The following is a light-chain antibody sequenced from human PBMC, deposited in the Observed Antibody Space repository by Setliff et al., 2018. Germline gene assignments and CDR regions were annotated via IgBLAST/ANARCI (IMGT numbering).Light chain of an antibody. CDR1: SSDVGSYDL. CDR3: NAYASDTTYV. CDR2: GVS. V-gene: IGLV2-14*03. J-gene: IGLJ1*01. Sequence: QSALPQPASVSGSPGQSITISCSGTSSDVGSYDLVSWYQQHPGKAPKLIIYGVSDRPSGVSSRFSGSKSGNTAYLTISGLQTEDEAEYYCNAYASDTTYVFGSGTRSPS.